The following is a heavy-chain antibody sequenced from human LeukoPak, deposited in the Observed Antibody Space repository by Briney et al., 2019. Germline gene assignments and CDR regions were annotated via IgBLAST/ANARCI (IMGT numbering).Heavy chain of an antibody. Sequence: GGSLRLSCAASGFTFDDYAMHWVRQAPGKGLEWVSGISWNSGSIGYADSVKGRFTISRDNAKNSLYLQMNSLRAEDMALYYCAKQYSSSWYSLDYWGQGTLVTVSS. J-gene: IGHJ4*02. CDR3: AKQYSSSWYSLDY. D-gene: IGHD6-13*01. V-gene: IGHV3-9*03. CDR1: GFTFDDYA. CDR2: ISWNSGSI.